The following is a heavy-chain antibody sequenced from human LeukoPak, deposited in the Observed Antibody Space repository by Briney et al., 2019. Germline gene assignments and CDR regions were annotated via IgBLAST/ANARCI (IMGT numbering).Heavy chain of an antibody. Sequence: NPGGSLRLSCAASGLTFSTYNMNWVRQAPGKGLEWVSSISSSSSYRYYADSVKGRFTISRDNAKNTLYLQMNSLRAEDTAVYYCARERVMYYYGAGSPDYWGQGTLVTVSS. CDR3: ARERVMYYYGAGSPDY. D-gene: IGHD3-10*01. J-gene: IGHJ4*02. CDR2: ISSSSSYR. V-gene: IGHV3-21*01. CDR1: GLTFSTYN.